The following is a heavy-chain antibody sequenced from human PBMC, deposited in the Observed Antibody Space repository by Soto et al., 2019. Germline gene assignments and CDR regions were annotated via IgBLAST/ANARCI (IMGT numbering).Heavy chain of an antibody. Sequence: QVQLVESGGGVVQPGRSLRLSCAASGFTFSSYGMHWVRQAPGKGLEWVAVIWYDGSNKYYADSVKGRFTISRDNSKNPLYLQMSSLRAEDTAVYYCARDRAYYDSSGYSYYFDYWGQGTLVTVSS. V-gene: IGHV3-33*01. CDR1: GFTFSSYG. CDR2: IWYDGSNK. CDR3: ARDRAYYDSSGYSYYFDY. D-gene: IGHD3-22*01. J-gene: IGHJ4*02.